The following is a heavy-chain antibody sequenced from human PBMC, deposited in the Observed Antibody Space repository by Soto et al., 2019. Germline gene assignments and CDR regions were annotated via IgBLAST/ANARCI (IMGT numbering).Heavy chain of an antibody. CDR2: ISSSSSYI. CDR1: GFTFSSYS. J-gene: IGHJ5*02. CDR3: ARVASHPVNRGYCSSTSCYKSGDEFDP. Sequence: EVQLVESGGGLVKPGGSLRLSCAASGFTFSSYSMNWVRQAPGKGLEWVSSISSSSSYIYYADSVKGRFTISRDNAKNSLYLQMNSLRAEDTAVYYCARVASHPVNRGYCSSTSCYKSGDEFDPWGQGTLVTVSS. V-gene: IGHV3-21*01. D-gene: IGHD2-2*02.